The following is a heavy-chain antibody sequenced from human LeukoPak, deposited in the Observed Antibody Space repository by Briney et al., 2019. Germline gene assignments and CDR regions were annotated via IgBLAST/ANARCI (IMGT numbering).Heavy chain of an antibody. J-gene: IGHJ3*02. Sequence: ASVKVSCKASGYTFTTYYMHWVRQAPGQGLEWMGIIDPSGGTTSYAQKFQGRVTMTRDTSTNTVYMELSSLRSEDTAVYYCARLSQQAFDIWGQGTMVTVSS. CDR3: ARLSQQAFDI. V-gene: IGHV1-46*01. CDR1: GYTFTTYY. CDR2: IDPSGGTT.